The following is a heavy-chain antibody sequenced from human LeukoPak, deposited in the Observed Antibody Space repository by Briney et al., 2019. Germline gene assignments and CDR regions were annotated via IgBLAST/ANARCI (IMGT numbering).Heavy chain of an antibody. J-gene: IGHJ4*02. Sequence: SETLSLTCTVSGGSINNYYWSWIRQPAGKGLEWIGRIYTSGSTNYNPSLKNRVTMSIDTSKNEFSLKLSSVTAADTAVYLCARGIYGDYGLGYWGQGTLVTVSS. CDR1: GGSINNYY. D-gene: IGHD4-17*01. V-gene: IGHV4-4*07. CDR3: ARGIYGDYGLGY. CDR2: IYTSGST.